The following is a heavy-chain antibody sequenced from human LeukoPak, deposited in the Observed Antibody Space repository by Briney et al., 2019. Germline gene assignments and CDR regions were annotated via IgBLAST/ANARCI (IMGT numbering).Heavy chain of an antibody. Sequence: GGSLRLSCAASGFSFSDCAMSWVRQAPGRGLEWVSSISGSAGSTYYADSMKGRFTISRDNPKNTLHLEMNSLRAEDTVIYYCTKGMATIRRHIDSWGQGTLATVSS. CDR3: TKGMATIRRHIDS. D-gene: IGHD5-24*01. CDR2: ISGSAGST. J-gene: IGHJ4*02. CDR1: GFSFSDCA. V-gene: IGHV3-23*01.